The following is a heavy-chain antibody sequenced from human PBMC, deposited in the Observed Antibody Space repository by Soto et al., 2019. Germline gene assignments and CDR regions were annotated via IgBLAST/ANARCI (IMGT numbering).Heavy chain of an antibody. D-gene: IGHD4-17*01. Sequence: EVQLLESGGGLVQPGGSLRLSCAASGFIFSRHAMSWVRQAPGKGLQWVSSISGSGSNTFYSDSVKGRFTISRDNSKNTLFLQMNSLRADDTAVYYCAKDYGTHAYGDTNWLDPWGQGTLVTVSS. CDR1: GFIFSRHA. J-gene: IGHJ5*02. CDR2: ISGSGSNT. V-gene: IGHV3-23*01. CDR3: AKDYGTHAYGDTNWLDP.